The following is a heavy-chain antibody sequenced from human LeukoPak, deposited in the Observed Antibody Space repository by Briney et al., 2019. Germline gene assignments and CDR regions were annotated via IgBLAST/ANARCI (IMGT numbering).Heavy chain of an antibody. D-gene: IGHD6-19*01. CDR1: GFTFSSYW. CDR2: IKQDGSEK. CDR3: ARGPAAGNLLGY. J-gene: IGHJ4*02. Sequence: PGGSLRLSCAASGFTFSSYWMSWVRQAPGKGLEWVANIKQDGSEKYYVDSVKGRFTISRDNAKNSLFLQMDSLRAEDTAVYYCARGPAAGNLLGYWGQGTLVTVSS. V-gene: IGHV3-7*01.